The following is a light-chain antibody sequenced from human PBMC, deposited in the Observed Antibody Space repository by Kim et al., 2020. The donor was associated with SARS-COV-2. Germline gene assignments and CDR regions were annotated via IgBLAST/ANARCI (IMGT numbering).Light chain of an antibody. J-gene: IGLJ1*01. CDR3: AAWDDSLRVFV. CDR2: SDN. V-gene: IGLV1-47*02. CDR1: GFNIGTND. Sequence: GQRVTIPCAGGGFNIGTNDVYWYRHLAGTAPKLLIYSDNQRPSGVPDRFSGSKSGSSASLAISGLRSEDEADYYCAAWDDSLRVFVFGTGTKVTVL.